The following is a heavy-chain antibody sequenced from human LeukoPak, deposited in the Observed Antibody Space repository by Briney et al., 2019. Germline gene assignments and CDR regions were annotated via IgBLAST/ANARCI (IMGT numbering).Heavy chain of an antibody. D-gene: IGHD5-12*01. CDR3: AKGLFSAFDKYLDS. J-gene: IGHJ4*02. Sequence: GGSLRLSCAASGFDFESYTMTWVRQAPGKGLEWVSLISATSSDINYAESVRGRFTITRDNAKNSLFLQMDSLRLEDTAIYYCAKGLFSAFDKYLDSWGQGTLVTVSS. CDR1: GFDFESYT. CDR2: ISATSSDI. V-gene: IGHV3-21*04.